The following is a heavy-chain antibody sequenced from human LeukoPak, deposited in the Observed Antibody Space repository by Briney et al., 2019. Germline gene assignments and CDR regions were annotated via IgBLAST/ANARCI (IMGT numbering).Heavy chain of an antibody. V-gene: IGHV3-23*01. J-gene: IGHJ4*02. D-gene: IGHD6-19*01. CDR3: TKARTPYNSGFDY. CDR1: GFTFTDYA. CDR2: ISASGSTT. Sequence: GGSLRLSCAASGFTFTDYAMGWVRQAPGQGLEWASTISASGSTTYYADSVRGRFTISRDNSKNTLSLQMSSLRAEDTAVYYCTKARTPYNSGFDYWGQGTLVAVSS.